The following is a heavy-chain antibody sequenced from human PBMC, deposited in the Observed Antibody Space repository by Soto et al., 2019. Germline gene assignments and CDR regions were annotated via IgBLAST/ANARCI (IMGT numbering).Heavy chain of an antibody. CDR2: ISYDGSNK. D-gene: IGHD6-6*01. J-gene: IGHJ4*02. Sequence: QVQLVESGGGVVQPGRSLRLSCAASGFTFSSYGMHWVRQAPGKGLEWVAVISYDGSNKYYADSVKGRFTISRDNSKNTLYLQMNSLSAEDTAVYYCAKQSWQLVYDYWGQGTLVTVSS. V-gene: IGHV3-30*18. CDR3: AKQSWQLVYDY. CDR1: GFTFSSYG.